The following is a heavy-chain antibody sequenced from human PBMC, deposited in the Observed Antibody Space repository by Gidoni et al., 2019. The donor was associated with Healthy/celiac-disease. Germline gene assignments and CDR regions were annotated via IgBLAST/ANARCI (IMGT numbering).Heavy chain of an antibody. J-gene: IGHJ6*02. Sequence: QVQLVQSGAEVKKPGASVKVSCKASGYTFTGYYMHWVRQAPGQGLEWMGRINPNSGGTNYAQKFQGRVTMTRDTSISTAYMELSRLRSDDTAVYYCAREWSTFGGVIVIPPTFGMDVWGQGTTVTVSS. CDR2: INPNSGGT. CDR1: GYTFTGYY. V-gene: IGHV1-2*06. D-gene: IGHD3-16*02. CDR3: AREWSTFGGVIVIPPTFGMDV.